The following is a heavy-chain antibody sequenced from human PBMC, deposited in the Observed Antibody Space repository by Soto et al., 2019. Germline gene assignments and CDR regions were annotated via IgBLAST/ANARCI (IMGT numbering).Heavy chain of an antibody. CDR2: IIPILNIP. CDR1: GGTFSSYI. V-gene: IGHV1-69*02. J-gene: IGHJ6*02. D-gene: IGHD6-19*01. Sequence: QVQLVQSGAEVKKPGSSVKVSCKASGGTFSSYIISWVRQAPGQGLEWMGRIIPILNIPNYAQKFQGRVMITADKSTSTAYMELSSLRSDDTAVYYCASRSVAGDKYYYYHDMDVWGQGTTVTVSS. CDR3: ASRSVAGDKYYYYHDMDV.